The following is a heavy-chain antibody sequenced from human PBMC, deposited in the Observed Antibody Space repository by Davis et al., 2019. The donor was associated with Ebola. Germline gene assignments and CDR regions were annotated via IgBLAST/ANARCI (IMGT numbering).Heavy chain of an antibody. CDR3: ARDPKPRRWLQSLSDY. CDR2: IIYIFGAP. Sequence: SVKVSCKASGGTFSSYTVSWVRQAPGQGLEWMGGIIYIFGAPNYAQKFQGRVTITADKSTSTAYLELSSLRSDDTAVYYCARDPKPRRWLQSLSDYWGQGTLVTVSS. J-gene: IGHJ4*02. D-gene: IGHD5-24*01. V-gene: IGHV1-69*06. CDR1: GGTFSSYT.